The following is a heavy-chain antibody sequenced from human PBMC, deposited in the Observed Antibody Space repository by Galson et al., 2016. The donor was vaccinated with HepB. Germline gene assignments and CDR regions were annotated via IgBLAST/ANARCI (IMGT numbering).Heavy chain of an antibody. J-gene: IGHJ4*02. CDR2: ISSSSSTI. CDR1: GFTFSSYS. Sequence: SLRLSCAASGFTFSSYSMNWVRQAPGKGLEWVSYISSSSSTIYYADSVKGRFTISRDNAKNSLYLQMNSLRDEDTAVYYCARTQKGRSTIFGVGLFDYWGQGTLVTVSS. D-gene: IGHD3-3*01. CDR3: ARTQKGRSTIFGVGLFDY. V-gene: IGHV3-48*02.